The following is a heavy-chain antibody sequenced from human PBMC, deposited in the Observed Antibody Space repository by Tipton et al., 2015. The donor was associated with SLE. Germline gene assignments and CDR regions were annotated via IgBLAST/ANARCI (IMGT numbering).Heavy chain of an antibody. J-gene: IGHJ4*02. CDR1: GVSMSSGGDS. CDR2: IYHSGST. Sequence: TLSLTCAVSGVSMSSGGDSWSWIRQPPGKGLEWIGYIYHSGSTYYNPSLKSRVTISVDTSKNKFSLNLSSVTAADTAVYYCARDDPDGDSSGAPGDYWGQGTLVTVSS. V-gene: IGHV4-30-2*01. CDR3: ARDDPDGDSSGAPGDY. D-gene: IGHD3-22*01.